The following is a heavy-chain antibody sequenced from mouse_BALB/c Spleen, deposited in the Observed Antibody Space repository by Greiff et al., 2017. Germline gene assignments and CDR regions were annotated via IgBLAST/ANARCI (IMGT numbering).Heavy chain of an antibody. D-gene: IGHD2-2*01. CDR2: INPSTGYT. CDR3: ASGEGYPAWFAY. V-gene: IGHV1-7*01. J-gene: IGHJ3*01. Sequence: QVQLQQSGAELAKPGASVKMSCKASGYTFTSYWMHWVKQRPGQGLEWIGYINPSTGYTEYNQKFKDKATLTADKSSSTAYMQLSSLTSEDSAVYYCASGEGYPAWFAYWGQGTLVTVSA. CDR1: GYTFTSYW.